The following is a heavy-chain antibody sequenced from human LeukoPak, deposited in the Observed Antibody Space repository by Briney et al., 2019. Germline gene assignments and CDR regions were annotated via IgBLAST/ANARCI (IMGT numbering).Heavy chain of an antibody. CDR2: ISYDGSNK. D-gene: IGHD2-2*01. V-gene: IGHV3-30*04. Sequence: GRSLRLSCAASGFTFSSYAMHWARQAPGKGLEWVAVISYDGSNKYYADSVEGRFTISRDNSKNTLYLQMNSLRAEDTAVYYCARARYQLPRPGFGGSVAGSTYFDYWGQGTLVTVSS. CDR1: GFTFSSYA. J-gene: IGHJ4*02. CDR3: ARARYQLPRPGFGGSVAGSTYFDY.